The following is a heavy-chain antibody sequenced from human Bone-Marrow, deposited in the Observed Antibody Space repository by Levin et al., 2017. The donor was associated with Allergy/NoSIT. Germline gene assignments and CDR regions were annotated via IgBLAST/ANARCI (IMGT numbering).Heavy chain of an antibody. J-gene: IGHJ4*02. D-gene: IGHD4-17*01. CDR2: LIENGVDT. V-gene: IGHV3-23*01. CDR3: AKDYGLGHLGDGDRHFAY. CDR1: GFAFNNYA. Sequence: PGESLKISCAASGFAFNNYAMTWVRQAPGKGLEWVSGLIENGVDTYYADSVKGRFTISRDNSNNILYLQMINLRAEDTATYYCAKDYGLGHLGDGDRHFAYWGQGTLVTVSS.